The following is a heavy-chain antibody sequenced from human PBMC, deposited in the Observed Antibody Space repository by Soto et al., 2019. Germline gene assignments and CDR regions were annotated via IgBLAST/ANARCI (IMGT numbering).Heavy chain of an antibody. J-gene: IGHJ4*02. D-gene: IGHD6-13*01. V-gene: IGHV3-73*01. CDR1: GFTFSGSA. CDR3: TSTPSSSTAGY. Sequence: EVQLVESGGGLVQPGGSLKLSCAASGFTFSGSAMHWVRQASGKGLEWVGRIRSKANSYATAYAASVKGRLTISRDDSKNTAYLQMNSLKTEDTAVYYCTSTPSSSTAGYWGQGTLDTVST. CDR2: IRSKANSYAT.